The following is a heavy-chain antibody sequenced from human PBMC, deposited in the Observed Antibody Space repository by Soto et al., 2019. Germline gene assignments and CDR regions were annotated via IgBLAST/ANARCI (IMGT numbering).Heavy chain of an antibody. J-gene: IGHJ4*02. CDR2: IRADNGNT. V-gene: IGHV1-18*01. D-gene: IGHD6-13*01. CDR3: ARDRNSSHY. Sequence: AASVRVSCKASGYTFTTSSITWVRQAPGQGLEWMGWIRADNGNTNYAQKLQDRVTMTTDTSTSTAYMELRSLRSDDTAVYYCARDRNSSHYWGQGTRVTVSS. CDR1: GYTFTTSS.